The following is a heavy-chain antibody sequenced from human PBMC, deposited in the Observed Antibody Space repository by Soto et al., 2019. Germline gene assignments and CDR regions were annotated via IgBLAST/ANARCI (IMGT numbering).Heavy chain of an antibody. CDR3: ARDGPYYYASRMDV. D-gene: IGHD3-10*01. Sequence: EVQLVESGGGLVQPGGSLRLSCVASGIPVSSNYMTWVRQAPGTGLEWVSVLHSGGDTYYANSVKGRFTISRHDSTNTLFLQMNSLTVEDTAVYYCARDGPYYYASRMDVWGQGTTGTVSS. CDR2: LHSGGDT. CDR1: GIPVSSNY. V-gene: IGHV3-53*04. J-gene: IGHJ6*02.